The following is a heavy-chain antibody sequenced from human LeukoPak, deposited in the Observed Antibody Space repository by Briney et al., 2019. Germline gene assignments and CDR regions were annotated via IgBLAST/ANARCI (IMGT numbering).Heavy chain of an antibody. V-gene: IGHV3-21*01. CDR3: ARDGAYYYDSSLGFDY. D-gene: IGHD3-22*01. J-gene: IGHJ4*02. CDR2: ISSSSSYI. CDR1: GFTFSTYS. Sequence: PGGSLRLSCAASGFTFSTYSMNWVRQAPGKGLEWVSSISSSSSYIYYADSVKGRFTISRDNAKNSLYLQMNSLRAEDTAVYYCARDGAYYYDSSLGFDYWGQGTLVTVSS.